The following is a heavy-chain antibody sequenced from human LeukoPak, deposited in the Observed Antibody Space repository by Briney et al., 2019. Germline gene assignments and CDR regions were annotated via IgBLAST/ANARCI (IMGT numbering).Heavy chain of an antibody. CDR1: GYTFTSYG. Sequence: ASVKVSCKASGYTFTSYGISWVRQAPGQGLEWMGWISAYNGNTNYAQKLQGRVTMTTDTSTSTAYMELRSLRSDDTAVYYCARVRSGPPGVGATDFDYWGQGTLVTVSS. CDR2: ISAYNGNT. D-gene: IGHD1-26*01. J-gene: IGHJ4*02. V-gene: IGHV1-18*01. CDR3: ARVRSGPPGVGATDFDY.